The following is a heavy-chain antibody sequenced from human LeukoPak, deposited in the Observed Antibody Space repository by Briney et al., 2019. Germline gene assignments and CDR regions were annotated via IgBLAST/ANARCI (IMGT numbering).Heavy chain of an antibody. CDR2: ISISGSTM. Sequence: PGGSLRLSCAASGFTFSSYEMNWVRQAPGKGLEWVSYISISGSTMYYADSVKGRFTISRDNAKNSLYLQMNSLRAEDTAVYYCAKDKSDCSSTSCYWYYFDYWGQGTLVTVSS. V-gene: IGHV3-48*03. D-gene: IGHD2-2*01. J-gene: IGHJ4*02. CDR1: GFTFSSYE. CDR3: AKDKSDCSSTSCYWYYFDY.